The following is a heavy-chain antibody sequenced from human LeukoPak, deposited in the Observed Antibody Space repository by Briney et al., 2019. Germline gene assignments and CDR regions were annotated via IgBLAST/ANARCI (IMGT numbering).Heavy chain of an antibody. D-gene: IGHD2/OR15-2a*01. CDR3: ARVPALIGGRYYFDY. CDR2: INPNSGGT. J-gene: IGHJ4*02. CDR1: GYTFTGYY. V-gene: IGHV1-2*06. Sequence: GASVKVSCKASGYTFTGYYMHWVRQAPGQGLEWMGRINPNSGGTNYAQKFQGRVTMTRDTSNSTAYMELSRLRSDDTAVYYCARVPALIGGRYYFDYWGQGTLVTVSS.